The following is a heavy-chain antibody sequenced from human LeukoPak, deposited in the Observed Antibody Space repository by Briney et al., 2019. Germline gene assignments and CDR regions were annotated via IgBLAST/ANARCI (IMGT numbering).Heavy chain of an antibody. CDR2: INPNSGGT. CDR3: ARGELPAADNFDY. J-gene: IGHJ4*02. V-gene: IGHV1-2*02. CDR1: GYTFTGYY. D-gene: IGHD2-2*01. Sequence: ASVKVSCKASGYTFTGYYIHWVRQAPGQGLEWMGWINPNSGGTNYAQKFQGRVTMTRDTSISTAYMELSRLRSDDTAVYYCARGELPAADNFDYWGQGTLVTVSS.